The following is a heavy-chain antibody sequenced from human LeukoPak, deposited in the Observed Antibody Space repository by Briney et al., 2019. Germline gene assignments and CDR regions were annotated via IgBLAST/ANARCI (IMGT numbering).Heavy chain of an antibody. Sequence: SETLSLTCTVSGGSISSTSYYWAWIRQTPEKGLEWIGSVYYTGTTYYRSSLEGRAIISADTSNNHFSLKLSSVTAADTAVYYCARETGGDFDYWGQGTLVTVSS. CDR1: GGSISSTSYY. CDR3: ARETGGDFDY. J-gene: IGHJ4*02. V-gene: IGHV4-39*02. D-gene: IGHD4-17*01. CDR2: VYYTGTT.